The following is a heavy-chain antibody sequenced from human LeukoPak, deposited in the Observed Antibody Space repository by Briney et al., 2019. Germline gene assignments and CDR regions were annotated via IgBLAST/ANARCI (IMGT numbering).Heavy chain of an antibody. CDR1: GFTFNSFA. V-gene: IGHV3-23*01. CDR3: ARTGMANPGS. Sequence: GGSLRLSCAASGFTFNSFAMNWVRQAPGKGLEWVSTIRGSGDTTDYADSVKGRFTISRDNSKNTLYLQMNSLRAEDTAVYYCARTGMANPGSWGQGTLVTVSS. D-gene: IGHD1-14*01. J-gene: IGHJ5*02. CDR2: IRGSGDTT.